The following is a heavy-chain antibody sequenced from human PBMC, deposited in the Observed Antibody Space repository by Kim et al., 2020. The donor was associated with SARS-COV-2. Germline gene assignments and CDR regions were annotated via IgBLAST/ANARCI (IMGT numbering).Heavy chain of an antibody. D-gene: IGHD2-2*01. CDR2: INHSGST. Sequence: SETLSLTCAVYGGSFSGYYWSWIRQPPGKGLEWIGEINHSGSTNYNPSLKSRVTISVDTSKNQFSLKLSSVTAADTAVYYCARGGNQLLFFRYGMDVWGQGTTVTVSS. CDR3: ARGGNQLLFFRYGMDV. V-gene: IGHV4-34*01. CDR1: GGSFSGYY. J-gene: IGHJ6*02.